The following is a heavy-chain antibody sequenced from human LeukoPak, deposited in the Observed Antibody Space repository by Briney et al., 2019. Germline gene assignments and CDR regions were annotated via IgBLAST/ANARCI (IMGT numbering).Heavy chain of an antibody. V-gene: IGHV3-7*01. CDR3: ARVLFTMYSSSWYIDY. CDR1: GFTFSSYG. D-gene: IGHD6-13*01. CDR2: IKQDGSEK. J-gene: IGHJ4*02. Sequence: PGGSLRLSCAASGFTFSSYGMPWVRQAPGKGLEWVANIKQDGSEKYYVDSVKGRFTISRDNAKNSLYLQMNSLRAEDTAVYYCARVLFTMYSSSWYIDYWGQGTLVTVSS.